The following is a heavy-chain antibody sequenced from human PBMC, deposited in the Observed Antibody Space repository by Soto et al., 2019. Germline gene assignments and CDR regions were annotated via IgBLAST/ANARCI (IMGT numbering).Heavy chain of an antibody. V-gene: IGHV3-30-3*01. CDR2: ISYDGTNK. CDR3: ARSYCGDDCALDH. Sequence: LRLSCAASGFIFSSYVMHWVRQAPGKGLEWVAVISYDGTNKHYADPVTGRFTISRDNSKSTLYVQMNGLRAEDTAVYYCARSYCGDDCALDHWGQGTLVTVSS. CDR1: GFIFSSYV. J-gene: IGHJ4*02. D-gene: IGHD2-21*02.